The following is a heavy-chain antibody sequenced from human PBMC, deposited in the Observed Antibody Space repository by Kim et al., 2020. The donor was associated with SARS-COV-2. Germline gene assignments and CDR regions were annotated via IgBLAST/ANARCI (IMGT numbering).Heavy chain of an antibody. D-gene: IGHD2-15*01. CDR2: IIPIFGTA. J-gene: IGHJ4*02. V-gene: IGHV1-69*13. Sequence: SVKVSCKASGGTFSSYAISWVRQAPGQGLEWMGGIIPIFGTANYAQKFQGRVTITADESTSTAYMELSSLRSEDTAVYYCARLGYCSGGSCYLDYWGQGTLVTVSS. CDR1: GGTFSSYA. CDR3: ARLGYCSGGSCYLDY.